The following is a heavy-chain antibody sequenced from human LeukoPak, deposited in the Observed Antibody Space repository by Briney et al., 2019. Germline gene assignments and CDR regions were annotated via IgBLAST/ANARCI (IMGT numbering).Heavy chain of an antibody. CDR3: ASSSWSAEYFHY. D-gene: IGHD6-13*01. CDR2: FYSGVST. CDR1: GFTVSDNY. J-gene: IGHJ1*01. Sequence: PGGSLRLSCAASGFTVSDNYMSWVRQAPGKGLEWVSVFYSGVSTRYADSVKGRFTISRDNSKNTLYLQLNSLRAEDTAVYFCASSSWSAEYFHYWGQGTPVTVSS. V-gene: IGHV3-66*01.